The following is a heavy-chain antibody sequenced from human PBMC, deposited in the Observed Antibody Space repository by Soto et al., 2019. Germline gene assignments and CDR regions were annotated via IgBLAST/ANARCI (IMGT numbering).Heavy chain of an antibody. CDR2: INAGNGNT. J-gene: IGHJ4*02. D-gene: IGHD2-15*01. V-gene: IGHV1-3*01. CDR3: ARGSSGVGNYFDY. CDR1: GYTFTSYA. Sequence: ASVKVSCKASGYTFTSYAMHWVRQAPGQRLEWMGWINAGNGNTKYSQKLQGRVTMTTDTSTSTAYMELRSLRSDDTAVYYCARGSSGVGNYFDYWGQGTLVTVSS.